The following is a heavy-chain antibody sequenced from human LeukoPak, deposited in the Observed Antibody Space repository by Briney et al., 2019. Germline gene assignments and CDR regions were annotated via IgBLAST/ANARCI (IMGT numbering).Heavy chain of an antibody. CDR2: ISWNSGSI. V-gene: IGHV3-9*01. CDR1: GFTFDDYA. CDR3: ARRIAVAGTGFDY. D-gene: IGHD6-19*01. Sequence: SLRLSCAASGFTFDDYAMHWVRQAPGKGLEWVSGISWNSGSIGYADSVKGRFTISRDNAKNSLYLQMNSLRAEDTALYYCARRIAVAGTGFDYWGQGTLVTVSS. J-gene: IGHJ4*02.